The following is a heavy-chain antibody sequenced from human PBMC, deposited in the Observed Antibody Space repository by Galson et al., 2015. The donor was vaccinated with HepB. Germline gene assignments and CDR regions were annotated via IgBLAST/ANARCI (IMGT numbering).Heavy chain of an antibody. CDR3: ARDDYYASSGDFYYFDY. J-gene: IGHJ4*02. V-gene: IGHV1-18*01. CDR2: SSGYNGNT. D-gene: IGHD3-22*01. Sequence: SVKVSCTAFGYTFSDYGISWVRQAPGQGPEWMGWSSGYNGNTNYAQTLQGRVTMTTDTSTGTAYMELRSLRPDDTAVYYCARDDYYASSGDFYYFDYWGQGTLVAV. CDR1: GYTFSDYG.